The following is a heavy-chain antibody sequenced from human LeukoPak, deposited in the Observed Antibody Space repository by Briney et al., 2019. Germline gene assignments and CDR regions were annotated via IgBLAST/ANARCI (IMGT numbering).Heavy chain of an antibody. CDR2: MNPNSGNT. V-gene: IGHV1-8*03. CDR3: ARESAYSNYAYYYYYMDV. CDR1: GYTFTSYD. D-gene: IGHD4-11*01. J-gene: IGHJ6*03. Sequence: ASVKVSCKASGYTFTSYDINWVRQATGQGLEWMGWMNPNSGNTGYAQKFQGRVTITADKSTSTAYMELSSLRSEDTAVYYCARESAYSNYAYYYYYMDVWGKGTTVTVSS.